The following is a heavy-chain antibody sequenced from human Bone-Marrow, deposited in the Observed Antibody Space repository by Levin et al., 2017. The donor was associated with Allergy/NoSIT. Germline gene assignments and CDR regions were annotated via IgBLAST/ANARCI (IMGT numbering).Heavy chain of an antibody. Sequence: SETLSLTCTVSGGSVSSSPYYWGWIRQPPGKELEWIGSIDYSGTTYYNPSLKSRVTISVDRSENQFSLKLSSVTAADTAVFYCLRDYYGSGGNVWGQGTTVIVSS. D-gene: IGHD3-10*01. CDR2: IDYSGTT. J-gene: IGHJ6*02. CDR3: LRDYYGSGGNV. CDR1: GGSVSSSPYY. V-gene: IGHV4-39*02.